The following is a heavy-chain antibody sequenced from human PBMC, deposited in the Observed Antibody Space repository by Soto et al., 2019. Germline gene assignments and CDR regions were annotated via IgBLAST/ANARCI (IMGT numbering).Heavy chain of an antibody. J-gene: IGHJ6*02. V-gene: IGHV1-69*13. CDR1: GGTFSSYA. CDR3: AREMGYGSGSYYNGDYYYYGMDV. Sequence: SVKVSCKASGGTFSSYAISWVRQAPGQGLEWMGGIIPIFGTANYAQKFQGRVTITADESTSTAYMELSSLRSEDTAVYYCAREMGYGSGSYYNGDYYYYGMDVWGQGTTVTVSS. D-gene: IGHD3-10*01. CDR2: IIPIFGTA.